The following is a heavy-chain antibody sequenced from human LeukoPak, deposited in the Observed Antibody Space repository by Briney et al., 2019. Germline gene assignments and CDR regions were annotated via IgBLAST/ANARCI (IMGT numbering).Heavy chain of an antibody. V-gene: IGHV3-33*06. D-gene: IGHD3-22*01. CDR1: GFTFSSYG. Sequence: RGSLRLSCAASGFTFSSYGMHWVRQAPGKGLEWVAVIWYDGSNKYYADSVKGRFTISRDNSKNTLYLQMNSLRAEDTAVYYCAKGGGYWDYWGQGTLVTVSS. CDR2: IWYDGSNK. J-gene: IGHJ4*02. CDR3: AKGGGYWDY.